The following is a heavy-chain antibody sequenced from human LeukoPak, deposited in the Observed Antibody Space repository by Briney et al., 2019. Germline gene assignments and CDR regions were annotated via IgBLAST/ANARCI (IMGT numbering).Heavy chain of an antibody. CDR2: ISYDGSNK. Sequence: SCKASGGTFSSYAMHWVRQAPGKGLEWVAVISYDGSNKYYADSVKGRFTISRDNSKNTLYLQMNSLRAEDTAVYYCARDGPGYYDSSGYYWAFDYWGQGTLVTVSS. CDR1: GGTFSSYA. J-gene: IGHJ4*02. V-gene: IGHV3-30-3*01. CDR3: ARDGPGYYDSSGYYWAFDY. D-gene: IGHD3-22*01.